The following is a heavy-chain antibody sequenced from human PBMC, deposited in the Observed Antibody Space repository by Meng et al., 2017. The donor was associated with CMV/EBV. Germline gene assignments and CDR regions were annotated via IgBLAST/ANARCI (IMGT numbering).Heavy chain of an antibody. Sequence: GESLKISCAASGFTFSNYGMHWVRQAPGKGLEWVAVISYDGSNKYYADSVKGRFTISRDNSKNTLYLQMNSLRAEDTAVYYCARDSSGYYGYWGQGTLVTVSS. CDR1: GFTFSNYG. D-gene: IGHD3-22*01. V-gene: IGHV3-30*19. CDR2: ISYDGSNK. CDR3: ARDSSGYYGY. J-gene: IGHJ4*02.